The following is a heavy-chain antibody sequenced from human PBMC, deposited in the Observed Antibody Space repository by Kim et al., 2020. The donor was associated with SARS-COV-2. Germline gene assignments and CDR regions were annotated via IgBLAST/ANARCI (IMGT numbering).Heavy chain of an antibody. Sequence: SLKSRVTISVDTSKNQFSLKLSSVTAADTAVYYCARAGGDYYYYYYMDVWGKGTTVTVSS. J-gene: IGHJ6*03. CDR3: ARAGGDYYYYYYMDV. V-gene: IGHV4-34*01.